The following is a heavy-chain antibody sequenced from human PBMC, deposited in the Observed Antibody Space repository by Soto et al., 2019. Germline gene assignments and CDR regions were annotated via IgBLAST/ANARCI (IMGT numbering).Heavy chain of an antibody. CDR1: GYSFTSYW. V-gene: IGHV5-51*01. J-gene: IGHJ6*02. CDR2: IYPGDSDT. CDR3: ARGLWNDRSSHYVMDV. D-gene: IGHD1-1*01. Sequence: GESLKISCKGSGYSFTSYWIGWVRQMPGKGLEWMGIIYPGDSDTRYSPSFQGQVTISADKSISTAYLQWSSLKASDTAMYYCARGLWNDRSSHYVMDVWGQGTTVTVSS.